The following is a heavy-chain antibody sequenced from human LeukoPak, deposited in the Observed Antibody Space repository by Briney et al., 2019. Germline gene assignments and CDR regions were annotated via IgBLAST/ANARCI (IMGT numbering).Heavy chain of an antibody. Sequence: GGSLRLSCAASGFTFSSYAMSWVRQAPGKGLEWVLAISGSGGSTYYADSVKGRFTISRDNSKNTLYLQMNSLRAEDTAVYYCAKDSTPGVFGVVTFDYWGQGTLVTVSS. CDR1: GFTFSSYA. CDR2: ISGSGGST. J-gene: IGHJ4*02. CDR3: AKDSTPGVFGVVTFDY. V-gene: IGHV3-23*01. D-gene: IGHD3-3*01.